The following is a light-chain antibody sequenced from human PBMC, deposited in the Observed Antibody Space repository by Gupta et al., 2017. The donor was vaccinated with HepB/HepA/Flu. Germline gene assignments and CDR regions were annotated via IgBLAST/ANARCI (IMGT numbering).Light chain of an antibody. CDR1: QSVSSSY. Sequence: EIVLTQSPGTLSLSPGERATLSCRASQSVSSSYLAWYQQKPGQAPRLLIYGASSRATGLPDRFSGSGSGTDFTLTISRLEPEEFAVYYCQQYGSSPPSLTFGGGTKVEIK. J-gene: IGKJ4*01. CDR2: GAS. CDR3: QQYGSSPPSLT. V-gene: IGKV3-20*01.